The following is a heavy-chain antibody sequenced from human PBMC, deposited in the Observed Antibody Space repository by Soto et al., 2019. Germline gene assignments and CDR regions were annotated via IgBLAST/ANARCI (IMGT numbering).Heavy chain of an antibody. Sequence: SETLSLTCTVSGGSISGGGYYWSWIRQHPGKGLEWIGYIYYSGSTYYNPSLKSRVTISVDTSKNQFSLKLSSVTAADTAVYYCARYEDCSSTSCYDAWFDPWGQGTLVTVSS. D-gene: IGHD2-2*01. J-gene: IGHJ5*02. CDR1: GGSISGGGYY. CDR3: ARYEDCSSTSCYDAWFDP. V-gene: IGHV4-31*03. CDR2: IYYSGST.